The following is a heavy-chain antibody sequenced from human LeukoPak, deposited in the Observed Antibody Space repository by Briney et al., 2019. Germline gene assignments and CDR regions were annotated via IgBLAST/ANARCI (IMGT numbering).Heavy chain of an antibody. Sequence: PSETLSLTCTVSGGSISSYYWSWIRQPPGKGLEWIGYIYNNGSTNYNPSLKSRVTISVDTSKNQFSLKLSSVTAADTAVYYCARWALGSGDSSGYYYGFDYWGQGTLVTVSS. J-gene: IGHJ4*02. CDR2: IYNNGST. D-gene: IGHD3-22*01. CDR3: ARWALGSGDSSGYYYGFDY. CDR1: GGSISSYY. V-gene: IGHV4-59*01.